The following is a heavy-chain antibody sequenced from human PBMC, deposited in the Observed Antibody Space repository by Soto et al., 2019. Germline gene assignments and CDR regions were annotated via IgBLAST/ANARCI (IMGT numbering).Heavy chain of an antibody. CDR1: GGSISSYY. Sequence: PSETLSLTCTVSGGSISSYYWSWIRQPPGKGPEWIGYIYYSGSTNYNPSLKSRVTISVDTSKNQFSLKLSSVTAADTAVYYCARKFGYSYGYAFDPWGQGTLVTVSS. CDR3: ARKFGYSYGYAFDP. D-gene: IGHD5-18*01. J-gene: IGHJ5*02. CDR2: IYYSGST. V-gene: IGHV4-59*01.